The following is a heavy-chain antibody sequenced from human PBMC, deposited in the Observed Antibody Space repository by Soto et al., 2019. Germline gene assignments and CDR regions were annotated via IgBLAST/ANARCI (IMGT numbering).Heavy chain of an antibody. J-gene: IGHJ6*02. CDR1: GGTFSSYT. D-gene: IGHD2-2*01. CDR3: ARVVDCSSTSCYGHYYYYGMDV. CDR2: IIPILGIA. Sequence: QVQLVQSGAEVKKPGSSVKVSCKASGGTFSSYTISWVRQAPGQGLEWMGRIIPILGIANYAQKFQGRVTITADKSTSTAYMEMRSLRSEDTAVYYCARVVDCSSTSCYGHYYYYGMDVWGQGTTVTVSS. V-gene: IGHV1-69*02.